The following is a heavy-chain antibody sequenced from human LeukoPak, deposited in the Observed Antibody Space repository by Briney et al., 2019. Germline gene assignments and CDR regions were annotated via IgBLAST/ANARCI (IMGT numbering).Heavy chain of an antibody. CDR1: GFTLSDYW. V-gene: IGHV3-74*01. Sequence: GGSLRLSCAASGFTLSDYWMHWVRQVPGKGLMWISRFTNDGSGAGYADSVMGRFIISRDDTKNTLYLQMNSLRAEDTAVYYCASSGYGRFYYDYWGQGAVVTVSS. CDR2: FTNDGSGA. D-gene: IGHD3-10*01. J-gene: IGHJ4*02. CDR3: ASSGYGRFYYDY.